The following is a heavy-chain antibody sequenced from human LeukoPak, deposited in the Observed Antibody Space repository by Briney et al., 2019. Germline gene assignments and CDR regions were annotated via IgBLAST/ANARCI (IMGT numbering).Heavy chain of an antibody. J-gene: IGHJ3*02. CDR1: GYTFTSYA. V-gene: IGHV7-4-1*02. Sequence: ASVKVSCKASGYTFTSYAMNWVRQAPGQGLEWMGWINTNTGNPTYAQGFTGRFVFSLDTSVSTAYLQISSLKAEDTAVYYCARIWFGEIPLHDAFDIWGQGTMVTVSS. CDR3: ARIWFGEIPLHDAFDI. D-gene: IGHD3-10*01. CDR2: INTNTGNP.